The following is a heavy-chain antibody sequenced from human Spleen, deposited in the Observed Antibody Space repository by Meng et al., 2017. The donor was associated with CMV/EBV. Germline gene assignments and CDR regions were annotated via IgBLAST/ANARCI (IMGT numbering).Heavy chain of an antibody. D-gene: IGHD5-18*01. CDR3: AKTLNGYGGEDS. J-gene: IGHJ4*02. CDR2: ISGTGGST. V-gene: IGHV3-23*01. Sequence: GGSLRLSCAASGFTFSNYAMSCVRQAPGKGLQWVSSISGTGGSTYYADSVKGRFTISRDNSKNMVYLQMKSLRADDTAIYYCAKTLNGYGGEDSWGQGTLVTVSS. CDR1: GFTFSNYA.